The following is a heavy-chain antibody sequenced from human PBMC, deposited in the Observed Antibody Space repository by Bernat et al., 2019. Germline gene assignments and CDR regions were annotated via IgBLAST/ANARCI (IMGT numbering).Heavy chain of an antibody. CDR3: ARDHAEAGPIPYYYYYYMDV. D-gene: IGHD6-13*01. CDR1: GFTFSSYS. Sequence: EVQLMESGGGLVKPGGSLRLSCAASGFTFSSYSMNWVRQAPGKGLEWVSSISSSSSYIYYADSVKGRFTISRDNAKNSLYLQMNSLRAEDTAVYYCARDHAEAGPIPYYYYYYMDVWGKGTTVTVSS. CDR2: ISSSSSYI. V-gene: IGHV3-21*01. J-gene: IGHJ6*03.